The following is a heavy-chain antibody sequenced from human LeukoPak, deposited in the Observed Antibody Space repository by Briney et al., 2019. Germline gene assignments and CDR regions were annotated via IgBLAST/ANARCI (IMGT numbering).Heavy chain of an antibody. CDR2: IYYSGNT. CDR3: ARRSNKWVFDY. V-gene: IGHV4-30-4*08. J-gene: IGHJ4*02. CDR1: GGSISSGDYY. D-gene: IGHD1-26*01. Sequence: SETLSLTCTVSGGSISSGDYYWSWIRQPPGKGLEWIGYIYYSGNTYYNPSLKSRLTISVDTSKNQFSLKLTSVTAADTAVYYCARRSNKWVFDYWGQGTLVTVSS.